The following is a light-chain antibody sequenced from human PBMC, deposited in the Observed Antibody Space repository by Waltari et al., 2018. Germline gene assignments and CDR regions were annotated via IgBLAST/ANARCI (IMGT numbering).Light chain of an antibody. Sequence: DIVMTQSPGTLSLSPGEEASLSCRASQTVSSNYLAWYQHKPGQTPRLLIYHTSARAAGVPDRFRGSGSGTDFTLTISRLEPEDFAVYYCQEYGDTPPYTFGQGTTVEIK. CDR2: HTS. CDR3: QEYGDTPPYT. CDR1: QTVSSNY. V-gene: IGKV3-20*01. J-gene: IGKJ2*01.